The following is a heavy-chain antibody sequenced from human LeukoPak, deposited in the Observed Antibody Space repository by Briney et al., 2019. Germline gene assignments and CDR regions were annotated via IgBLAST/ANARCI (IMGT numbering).Heavy chain of an antibody. Sequence: GASVKVSCKASGYTFTSYDINWVRQAPGQGLEWMGGIIPIFGTANYAQKFQGRVTITADKSTSTAYMELSSLRSEDTAVYYCARGPWAGDYWYFDLWGRGTLVTVSS. CDR1: GYTFTSYD. J-gene: IGHJ2*01. CDR3: ARGPWAGDYWYFDL. CDR2: IIPIFGTA. D-gene: IGHD4-17*01. V-gene: IGHV1-69*06.